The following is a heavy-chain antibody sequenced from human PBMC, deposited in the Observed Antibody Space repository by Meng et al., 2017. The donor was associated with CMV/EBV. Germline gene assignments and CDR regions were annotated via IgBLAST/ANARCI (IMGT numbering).Heavy chain of an antibody. D-gene: IGHD3-9*01. J-gene: IGHJ5*02. CDR1: GFLLSTSGGG. CDR3: AHRITISPVFDP. V-gene: IGHV2-5*01. CDR2: IYWNDDK. Sequence: SGPTLVKPTQTFTLTCTFSGFLLSTSGGGVGWIRQPPGKALEWLALIYWNDDKRYSPSLKSRLTITKDTSKNQVVLTMTNMDPVDTATYYCAHRITISPVFDPWGQGTLVTVSS.